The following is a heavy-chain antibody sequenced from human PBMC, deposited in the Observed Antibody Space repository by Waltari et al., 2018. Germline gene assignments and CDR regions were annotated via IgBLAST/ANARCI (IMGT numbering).Heavy chain of an antibody. CDR2: IYYSGST. J-gene: IGHJ6*02. V-gene: IGHV4-59*11. CDR3: AIGVDGSGSYSGGMDV. Sequence: QVQLQESGPGLVKPSETLSLTCTVSGGSISSHYWSWIRQPPGKGLEWIGYIYYSGSTNYNPSLKSRVTISVDTSKNQFSLKLSSVTAADTAVYYCAIGVDGSGSYSGGMDVWGQGTTVTVSS. D-gene: IGHD3-10*01. CDR1: GGSISSHY.